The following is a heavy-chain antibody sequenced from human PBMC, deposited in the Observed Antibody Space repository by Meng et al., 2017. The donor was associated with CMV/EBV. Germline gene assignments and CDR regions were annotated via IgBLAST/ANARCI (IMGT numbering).Heavy chain of an antibody. D-gene: IGHD3-16*01. J-gene: IGHJ6*02. CDR3: ARDTPFVMPLYYYYSYGMDV. Sequence: ASVTVSCKASGYTFTGYYMHWVRQAPGQGLEWMGWINPNSGGTNYAQKFQGRVTMTRDTSISTAYMELSRLRSDDTAVYYCARDTPFVMPLYYYYSYGMDVWGQGTTVTVSS. CDR2: INPNSGGT. V-gene: IGHV1-2*02. CDR1: GYTFTGYY.